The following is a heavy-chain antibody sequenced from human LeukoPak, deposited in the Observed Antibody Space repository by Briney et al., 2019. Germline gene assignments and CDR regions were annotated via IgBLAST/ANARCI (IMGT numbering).Heavy chain of an antibody. V-gene: IGHV1-2*02. J-gene: IGHJ4*02. CDR2: INPNSGDT. Sequence: AAVTVSCTTSGYLFTGFYIHWVRQVPGQGLEWKGWINPNSGDTKSAPKFQGRVAITRVTSINTAYMEVSGLTPDDTAIYYCAQRGGALSHWGQGTLVTVSS. D-gene: IGHD2-21*01. CDR3: AQRGGALSH. CDR1: GYLFTGFY.